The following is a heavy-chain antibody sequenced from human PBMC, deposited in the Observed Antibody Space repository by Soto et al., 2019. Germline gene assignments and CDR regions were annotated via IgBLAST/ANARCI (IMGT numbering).Heavy chain of an antibody. D-gene: IGHD3-22*01. V-gene: IGHV1-2*02. CDR2: INPDSGGT. CDR3: ARPFNEDSSGYYLRP. Sequence: ASVKVSCKASGYTFTGYYMHWVRQAPGQGLEWMGWINPDSGGTNYAQKFQGRVTMTRDTSISTAYMELSRLRSDDTAVYYCARPFNEDSSGYYLRPWGQGTLVTVSS. J-gene: IGHJ5*02. CDR1: GYTFTGYY.